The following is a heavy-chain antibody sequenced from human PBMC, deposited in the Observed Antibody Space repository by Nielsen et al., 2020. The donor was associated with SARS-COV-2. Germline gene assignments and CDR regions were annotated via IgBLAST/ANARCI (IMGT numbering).Heavy chain of an antibody. CDR2: ISGSGDTS. Sequence: GESLKISCAASGFPFNIFDMSWVRQAPGKGLEWVSGISGSGDTSYYADSVKGRFTISRDNAQSSLYLQMNSLRVEDTAVYYCASGYCATNGCRKDYWGQGTLVTVSS. CDR3: ASGYCATNGCRKDY. J-gene: IGHJ4*02. D-gene: IGHD2-8*01. V-gene: IGHV3-48*04. CDR1: GFPFNIFD.